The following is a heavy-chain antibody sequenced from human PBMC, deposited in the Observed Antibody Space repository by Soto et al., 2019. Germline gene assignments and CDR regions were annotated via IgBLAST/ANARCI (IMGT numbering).Heavy chain of an antibody. Sequence: QVHLVESGGGVVQPGRSLRLSCEASGFTFSNYGTHWVHQAPGEGLEWVAHISYDGSNEHYTDSVKGRFTISRDNSKNMVFLHMNSLRPEDTAVYHCAKDTYFRDSSGYYVFDYWGQGTLVTVSS. D-gene: IGHD3-22*01. CDR2: ISYDGSNE. CDR1: GFTFSNYG. J-gene: IGHJ4*02. CDR3: AKDTYFRDSSGYYVFDY. V-gene: IGHV3-30*18.